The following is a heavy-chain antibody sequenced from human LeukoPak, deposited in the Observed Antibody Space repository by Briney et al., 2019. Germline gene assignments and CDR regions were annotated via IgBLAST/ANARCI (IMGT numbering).Heavy chain of an antibody. CDR3: ANGAAAAPQGY. Sequence: SGGSLRLSCAASGFTFDDYAMHWVRQAPGKGLEWVSGISWNSGSIGYADSVKGRFTISRDNSKNTLYLQMNSLRAEDTAVYYCANGAAAAPQGYWGQGTLVTVSS. CDR2: ISWNSGSI. D-gene: IGHD6-13*01. J-gene: IGHJ4*02. CDR1: GFTFDDYA. V-gene: IGHV3-9*01.